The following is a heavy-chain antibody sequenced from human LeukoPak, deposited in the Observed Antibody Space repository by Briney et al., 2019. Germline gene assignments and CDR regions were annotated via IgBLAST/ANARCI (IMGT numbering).Heavy chain of an antibody. J-gene: IGHJ5*02. CDR2: INHSGST. V-gene: IGHV4-34*01. CDR1: GGSFSGYY. Sequence: PSETLSLTCAVYGGSFSGYYWSWIRQPPGKGLEWIGEINHSGSTNYNPSLKSRVTISVDTSKNQFSLKLSSVTAADTAVYYCARHPSAWFDPWGQGTLVTVSS. CDR3: ARHPSAWFDP.